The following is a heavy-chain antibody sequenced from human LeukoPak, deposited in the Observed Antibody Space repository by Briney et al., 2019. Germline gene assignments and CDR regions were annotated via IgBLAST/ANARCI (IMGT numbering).Heavy chain of an antibody. Sequence: SETLSLTCTVSGYSISSGYYWGWIRQPPGKGLEWIGSIYHSGSTYYNPSLKSRVTISVDTSKNQFSLKLSSVTAADTAVYYCARVYVEYQLRVFDYWGLGTLVTVSS. V-gene: IGHV4-38-2*02. CDR3: ARVYVEYQLRVFDY. CDR2: IYHSGST. D-gene: IGHD2-2*01. CDR1: GYSISSGYY. J-gene: IGHJ4*02.